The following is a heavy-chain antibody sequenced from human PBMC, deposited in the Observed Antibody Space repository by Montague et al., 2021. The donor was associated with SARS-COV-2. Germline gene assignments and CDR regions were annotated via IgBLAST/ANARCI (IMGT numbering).Heavy chain of an antibody. Sequence: SETLSLTCAVYGGSFSRYYWSWIRQPPGKGLEWIGEISQSGNTKYNPSLQSRVSISLDTSRNQFSLKVRSVTAADTAIYYCARHGRRWLQIRPNYFDYWGRGTLVTVSS. CDR1: GGSFSRYY. CDR2: ISQSGNT. J-gene: IGHJ4*02. V-gene: IGHV4-34*01. D-gene: IGHD5-24*01. CDR3: ARHGRRWLQIRPNYFDY.